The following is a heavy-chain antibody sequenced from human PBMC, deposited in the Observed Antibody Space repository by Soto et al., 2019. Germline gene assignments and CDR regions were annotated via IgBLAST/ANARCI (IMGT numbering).Heavy chain of an antibody. CDR2: IDSDGNRI. Sequence: EVQLVQSGGGLVQPGGSLRLSCAASGFTFNSYWMHWVRQVPGKGLVWVSRIDSDGNRITYADSVKGRFTISRDNAKNTLYLQMNSLRAEDTAVYYCVRLRSTTWCGGAAFELWGQGTMVTVSS. D-gene: IGHD4-17*01. J-gene: IGHJ3*01. CDR1: GFTFNSYW. V-gene: IGHV3-74*03. CDR3: VRLRSTTWCGGAAFEL.